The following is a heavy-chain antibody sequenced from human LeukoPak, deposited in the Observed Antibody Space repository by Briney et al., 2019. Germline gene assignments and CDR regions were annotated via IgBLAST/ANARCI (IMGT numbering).Heavy chain of an antibody. CDR1: GFTFSSYW. Sequence: GGSLRLSCAASGFTFSSYWMSWVRQAPGKGLEWVSGISGSGDYTYYADSVKGRFTISRDNSKNTVYLQMNSLRAEDTAVYYCARDLTLMTTPFGYWGQGTLVTVSS. CDR2: ISGSGDYT. CDR3: ARDLTLMTTPFGY. D-gene: IGHD4-17*01. J-gene: IGHJ4*02. V-gene: IGHV3-23*01.